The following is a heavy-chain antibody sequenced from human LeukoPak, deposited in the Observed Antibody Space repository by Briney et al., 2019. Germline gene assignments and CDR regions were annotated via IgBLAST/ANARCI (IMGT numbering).Heavy chain of an antibody. CDR1: GGSISGYY. D-gene: IGHD3-22*01. CDR2: IFYSGTT. V-gene: IGHV4-59*01. Sequence: SETLSLTCSVSGGSISGYYWSWIRQPPGKGLEWIGFIFYSGTTNYNPSLKSRVTISVDTSKNQFSLKLSSVTAADTAVYYCARGGWNKFDYWGQGTLVTVSS. CDR3: ARGGWNKFDY. J-gene: IGHJ4*02.